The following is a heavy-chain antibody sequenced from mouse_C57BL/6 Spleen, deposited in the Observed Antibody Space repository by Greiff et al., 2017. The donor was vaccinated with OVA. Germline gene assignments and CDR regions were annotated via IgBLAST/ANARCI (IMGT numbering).Heavy chain of an antibody. CDR2: IHPNSGST. D-gene: IGHD4-1*01. J-gene: IGHJ2*01. V-gene: IGHV1-64*01. CDR3: ARLGPYYFDY. Sequence: QVQLQQPGAELVKPGASVKLSCKASGYTFTSYWMHWVKQRPGQGLEWIGMIHPNSGSTNYNEKFKSKATLTVDKSSSTAYMQLSSMTSEDSAVYYCARLGPYYFDYWGQGTTLTVSS. CDR1: GYTFTSYW.